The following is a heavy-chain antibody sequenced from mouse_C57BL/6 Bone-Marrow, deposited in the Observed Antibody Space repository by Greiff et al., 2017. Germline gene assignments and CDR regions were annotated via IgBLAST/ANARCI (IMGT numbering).Heavy chain of an antibody. D-gene: IGHD1-1*01. CDR2: IYPRDGST. J-gene: IGHJ1*03. CDR3: ASITTVVDWYFDV. V-gene: IGHV1-85*01. CDR1: GYTFTSYD. Sequence: QVQLQQSGPELVKPGASVKLSCKASGYTFTSYDINWVKQRPGQGLEWIGWIYPRDGSTKYNEKFKGKATLTVDTSSNTAYLQLSSLTSEDTAVYYCASITTVVDWYFDVWGTGTTVTVSS.